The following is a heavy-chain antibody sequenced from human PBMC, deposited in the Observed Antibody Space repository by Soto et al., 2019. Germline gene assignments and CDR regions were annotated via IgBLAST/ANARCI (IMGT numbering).Heavy chain of an antibody. V-gene: IGHV4-31*03. Sequence: QVQLQESGPGLVKPSQTLSLTYTVSGGSISSGGYYWSWIRQHPGKGLEWIGYIYHSGSTYYNPSLKSRVTISVDTSKKQCSLKLSSVTAADTPVYYCARGAVPGWFDPWGQGTLVTVSS. CDR1: GGSISSGGYY. CDR3: ARGAVPGWFDP. J-gene: IGHJ5*02. CDR2: IYHSGST.